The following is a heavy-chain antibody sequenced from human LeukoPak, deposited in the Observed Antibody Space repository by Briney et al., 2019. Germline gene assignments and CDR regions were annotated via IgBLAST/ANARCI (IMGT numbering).Heavy chain of an antibody. Sequence: GGSLRLSCAASGFTFRSYAMNWVRQAPGKGLEWVSAISGSGDSTYYADSVKGRFTISRDNSKNTLYLQMNSLRAEDTAVYYCARPPTGYGGNSPFDYWAREPWSPSPQ. CDR2: ISGSGDST. V-gene: IGHV3-23*01. CDR1: GFTFRSYA. CDR3: ARPPTGYGGNSPFDY. J-gene: IGHJ4*02. D-gene: IGHD4-23*01.